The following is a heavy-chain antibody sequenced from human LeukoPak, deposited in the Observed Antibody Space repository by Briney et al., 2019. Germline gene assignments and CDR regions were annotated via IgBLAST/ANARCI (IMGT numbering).Heavy chain of an antibody. J-gene: IGHJ4*02. CDR2: ISGSGGSI. CDR3: AKRGYYYDSCGYYYFDY. Sequence: PGGSLRLSCAASGFTFSSYAMSWVRQAPGKGLEWVSTISGSGGSIYYADSVKGRFTISRDNSKNTLSLQMNSLRAEDTAVYFCAKRGYYYDSCGYYYFDYWGQGTLVTVSS. D-gene: IGHD3-22*01. CDR1: GFTFSSYA. V-gene: IGHV3-23*01.